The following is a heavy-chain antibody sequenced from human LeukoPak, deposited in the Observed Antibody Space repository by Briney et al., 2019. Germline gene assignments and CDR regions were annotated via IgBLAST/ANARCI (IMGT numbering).Heavy chain of an antibody. J-gene: IGHJ4*02. CDR3: AKFPGTKIVVVPAAVDY. V-gene: IGHV3-23*01. Sequence: GRSLRLSCAAAGFTFASYSISWVRQAEGKWLEWVSSISASGGRTYYADSGKGRFTISRDNSKNTLSLQLNSLRAEDTAVYYCAKFPGTKIVVVPAAVDYWGQGTLVTVSS. CDR1: GFTFASYS. CDR2: ISASGGRT. D-gene: IGHD2-2*01.